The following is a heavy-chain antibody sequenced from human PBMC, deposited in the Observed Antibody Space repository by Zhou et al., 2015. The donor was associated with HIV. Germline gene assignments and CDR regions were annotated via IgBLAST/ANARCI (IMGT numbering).Heavy chain of an antibody. CDR2: ISPYNGKA. D-gene: IGHD2-21*02. V-gene: IGHV1-18*04. J-gene: IGHJ4*02. CDR3: ARGEHLVMVTAIADY. CDR1: GYAFVTHI. Sequence: QVQLVQSGPEVKKPGASVEVSCKASGYAFVTHIIHWVRQAPGADLSGWEWISPYNGKANYAQKFRARVIMSTDTSTSTAYMSLRGLDSDDTAVYFCARGEHLVMVTAIADYWGQGTLVTVSS.